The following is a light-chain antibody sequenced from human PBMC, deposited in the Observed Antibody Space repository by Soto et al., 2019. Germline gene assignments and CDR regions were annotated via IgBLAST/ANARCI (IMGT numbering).Light chain of an antibody. CDR1: SSEVGGYNY. V-gene: IGLV2-14*01. Sequence: QSALTQPASVSGSPGQSITISCTGTSSEVGGYNYVSWYQQHPGKAPKLMIYEVSNRPSGVSNRFSGSKSGNTASLTISGIQAEDEADYYCSSYTSSSTLVFGGGTKLTVL. CDR2: EVS. CDR3: SSYTSSSTLV. J-gene: IGLJ2*01.